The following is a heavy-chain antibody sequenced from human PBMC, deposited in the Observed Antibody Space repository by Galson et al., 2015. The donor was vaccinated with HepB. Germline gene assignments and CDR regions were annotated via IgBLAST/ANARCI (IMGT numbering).Heavy chain of an antibody. J-gene: IGHJ6*04. CDR2: INAGNGNT. CDR3: ARVLGYYYGSMDV. V-gene: IGHV1-3*01. D-gene: IGHD3-10*01. Sequence: SVKVSCKASGYTFTSYAMHWVRQAPGQRLEWMGWINAGNGNTKYSQKFQGRVTITRDTSACTAYMELSSLRSEDTAVYYCARVLGYYYGSMDVWGKGTTVTVSS. CDR1: GYTFTSYA.